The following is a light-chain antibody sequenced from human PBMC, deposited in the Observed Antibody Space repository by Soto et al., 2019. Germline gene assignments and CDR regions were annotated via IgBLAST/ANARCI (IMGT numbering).Light chain of an antibody. Sequence: EIVLTQSPGTLSLSPGERATLSCRASQSVSSSYLAWYQQKPGQAPRLLIYGASSRDTGIPDRFSGSGSGTDFTLTISRLEPEDFAVYYCQQDGSSPVTFGQGTKVEIK. CDR1: QSVSSSY. J-gene: IGKJ1*01. CDR2: GAS. CDR3: QQDGSSPVT. V-gene: IGKV3-20*01.